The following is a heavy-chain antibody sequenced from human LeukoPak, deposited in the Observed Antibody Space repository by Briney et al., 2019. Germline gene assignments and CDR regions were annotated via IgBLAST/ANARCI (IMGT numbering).Heavy chain of an antibody. CDR3: ARVTGYMTEDYFDY. CDR2: IYYSGST. J-gene: IGHJ4*02. V-gene: IGHV4-59*01. CDR1: GGSNNSYY. D-gene: IGHD6-13*01. Sequence: PSETLSLTCTVSGGSNNSYYWSWIRQPPGKGLEWIGYIYYSGSTNYNPSLKSRVTISVDTSKNQFSLRLSSVTAADTAVYYCARVTGYMTEDYFDYWGQGTLITVSS.